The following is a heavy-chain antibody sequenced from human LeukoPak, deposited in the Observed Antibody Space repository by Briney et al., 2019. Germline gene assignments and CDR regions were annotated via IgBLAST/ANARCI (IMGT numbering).Heavy chain of an antibody. D-gene: IGHD2-2*01. CDR1: GFTFSSYA. CDR3: AKRRYCTSTSCHDFDY. CDR2: ISGSGGST. J-gene: IGHJ4*02. V-gene: IGHV3-23*01. Sequence: GGSLRLSCAASGFTFSSYAMSWVRQAPGKGLEWVSAISGSGGSTYYADSVMGRFTISRDNSKNTLYLQMNSLRPGDTAVYYCAKRRYCTSTSCHDFDYWGQGTLVTVSS.